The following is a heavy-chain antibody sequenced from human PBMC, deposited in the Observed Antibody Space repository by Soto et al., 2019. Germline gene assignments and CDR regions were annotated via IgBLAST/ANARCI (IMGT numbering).Heavy chain of an antibody. CDR2: IYYSGST. CDR3: ARGPPRYYGMDV. J-gene: IGHJ6*02. Sequence: SETLSLTCTVSGGSISSYYWSWIRQPPGKGLEWIGYIYYSGSTNYNPSLKSRVTISVDTSKNQFSLKLSSVTAADTAVYYCARGPPRYYGMDVWGQGTTVTVSS. CDR1: GGSISSYY. V-gene: IGHV4-59*01.